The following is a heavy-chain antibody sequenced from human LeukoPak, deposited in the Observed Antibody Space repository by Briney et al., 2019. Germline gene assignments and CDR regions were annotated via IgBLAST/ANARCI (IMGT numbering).Heavy chain of an antibody. Sequence: SETLSLTCTVSGGSISSYYWSWIRQPPGKGLERIGYIYYSGSTNYNPSLKSRVTISVDTSKNQFSLKLSSVTAADTAVYYCARSDWLLARDAFDIWGQGTMVTVSS. CDR3: ARSDWLLARDAFDI. V-gene: IGHV4-59*08. J-gene: IGHJ3*02. D-gene: IGHD3-9*01. CDR2: IYYSGST. CDR1: GGSISSYY.